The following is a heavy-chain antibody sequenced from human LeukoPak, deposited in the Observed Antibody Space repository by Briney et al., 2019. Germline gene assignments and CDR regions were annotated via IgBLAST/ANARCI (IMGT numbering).Heavy chain of an antibody. J-gene: IGHJ4*02. Sequence: GASVKVSCKASGYTFTSYGISWVRQAPGQGLEWMGWINAGNGNTKYSQKFQGRVTITRDTSASTAYMELSSLRSEDTAVYYCARRSLSGTLDYWGQGTLVTVSS. D-gene: IGHD1-1*01. CDR1: GYTFTSYG. CDR3: ARRSLSGTLDY. CDR2: INAGNGNT. V-gene: IGHV1-3*01.